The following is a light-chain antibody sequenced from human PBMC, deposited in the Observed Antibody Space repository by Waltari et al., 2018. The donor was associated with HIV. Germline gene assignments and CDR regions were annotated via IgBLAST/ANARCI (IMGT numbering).Light chain of an antibody. J-gene: IGLJ2*01. Sequence: SVATQPASVSAAPGQAITIPCTWDQPNNGARYKGQLYQQGPGSAPKLLIYLNQNRPAGVPARFSGSRSGSSASLAITGLRPEDEADYFCQSHDSSLSGASVFGGGTKVTVL. CDR1: PNNGARYK. V-gene: IGLV1-40*01. CDR2: LNQ. CDR3: QSHDSSLSGASV.